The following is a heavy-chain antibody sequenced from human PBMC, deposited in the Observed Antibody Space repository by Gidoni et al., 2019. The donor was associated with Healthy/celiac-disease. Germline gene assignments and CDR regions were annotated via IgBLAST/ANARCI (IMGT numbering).Heavy chain of an antibody. CDR1: GFTFSRHW. CDR2: INSDGSST. CDR3: ARGLADHDFDY. J-gene: IGHJ4*02. Sequence: EVQLVESGGGLVQPGGSRRLSCAASGFTFSRHWMHWVRQAPGKGLVWVSRINSDGSSTSYADSVKGRFTISRDNAKNTLYLQMNSLRAEDTAVYYCARGLADHDFDYWGQGTLVTVSS. V-gene: IGHV3-74*01.